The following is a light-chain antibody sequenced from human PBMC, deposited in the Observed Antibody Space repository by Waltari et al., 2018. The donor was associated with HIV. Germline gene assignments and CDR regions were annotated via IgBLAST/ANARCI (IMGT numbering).Light chain of an antibody. J-gene: IGKJ2*01. V-gene: IGKV1-39*01. CDR3: KQTYNTRGYT. Sequence: IQMTQSPSSLSASVGDRVTITCRASQSIASYVNWYQQKQGRAPKLLIFAASNLESGVPSRFSGSGSGTDFTLTISSLQPEDFASYYCKQTYNTRGYTFGQGTKLEI. CDR1: QSIASY. CDR2: AAS.